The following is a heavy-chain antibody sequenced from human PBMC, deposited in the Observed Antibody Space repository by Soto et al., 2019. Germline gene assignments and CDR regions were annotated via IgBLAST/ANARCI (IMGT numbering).Heavy chain of an antibody. CDR2: INPNGGST. D-gene: IGHD5-18*01. Sequence: ASVKVSCKASGYTFTHYYIHWVRQAPGQGLEWMGIINPNGGSTTYAQKFRAGFTMTRDTSTSTVYMELSSLRSEDSAVYYCATSVNSAMAFDYWGQGXLVTVYS. J-gene: IGHJ4*02. CDR3: ATSVNSAMAFDY. CDR1: GYTFTHYY. V-gene: IGHV1-46*01.